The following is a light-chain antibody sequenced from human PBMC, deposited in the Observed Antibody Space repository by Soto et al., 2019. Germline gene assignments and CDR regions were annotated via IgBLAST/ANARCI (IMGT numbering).Light chain of an antibody. V-gene: IGKV1-39*01. J-gene: IGKJ2*01. CDR3: QQSYITPYT. CDR2: AAS. Sequence: DIQMTQSPSSLSASVGDRVTITCRASQSISRYLHWYQQKPGEAPKLVIFAASSLRTGFPSSFSGTGSGTEFTLTISSLRPEDFATYYCQQSYITPYTFGQGTELEIK. CDR1: QSISRY.